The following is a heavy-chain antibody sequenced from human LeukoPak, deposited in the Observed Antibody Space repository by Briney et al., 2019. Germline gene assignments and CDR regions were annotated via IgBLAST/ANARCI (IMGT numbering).Heavy chain of an antibody. CDR2: IWYGGSNK. V-gene: IGHV3-33*08. D-gene: IGHD3-10*01. J-gene: IGHJ6*03. CDR1: GFTFSSYG. CDR3: ARVITPGSGSYRYYYMDV. Sequence: GGSLRLSCAASGFTFSSYGMHWVRQAPGKGLEWVAVIWYGGSNKYYADSVKGRFTISRDNSKNTLYLRMNSLRAEDTAVYYCARVITPGSGSYRYYYMDVWGKGTTVTVSS.